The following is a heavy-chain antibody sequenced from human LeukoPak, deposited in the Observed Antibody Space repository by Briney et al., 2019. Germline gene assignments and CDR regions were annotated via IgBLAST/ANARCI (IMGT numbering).Heavy chain of an antibody. D-gene: IGHD3-22*01. J-gene: IGHJ4*02. V-gene: IGHV4-31*03. CDR2: IHPSGML. Sequence: SETLSLTCTVSWASFNSDDQYWNWIRQSPGKGLEWIGSIHPSGMLYNNPSLESRVTMSRDTSKNQFSLNLNSVTAADTAVYLCSRGLDSRKLGYWGQGILVTVSS. CDR1: WASFNSDDQY. CDR3: SRGLDSRKLGY.